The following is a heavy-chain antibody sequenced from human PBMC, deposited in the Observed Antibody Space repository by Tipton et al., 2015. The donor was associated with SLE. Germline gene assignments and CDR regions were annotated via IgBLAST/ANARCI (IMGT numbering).Heavy chain of an antibody. CDR1: GYTFTGYY. CDR3: ARVDGFDAFDI. J-gene: IGHJ3*02. D-gene: IGHD5-24*01. V-gene: IGHV1-46*01. Sequence: QLVQSGAEVKKPGASVKVSCKASGYTFTGYYMHWVRQAPGQGLEWMGIINPSGGSTSYAQKFQGRVTMTRDTSTSTVYMELSSLRSEDTAVYYCARVDGFDAFDIWGQGTMVTVSS. CDR2: INPSGGST.